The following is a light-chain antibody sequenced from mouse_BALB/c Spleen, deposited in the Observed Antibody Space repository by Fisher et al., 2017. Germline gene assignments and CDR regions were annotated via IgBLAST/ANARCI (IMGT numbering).Light chain of an antibody. CDR2: STS. V-gene: IGKV4-57*01. CDR1: SSVSY. CDR3: QQWSSYPLT. Sequence: IVMTQSPAIMSASPGEKVTITCSASSSVSYMHWFQQKPGTSPKLWIYSTSNLASGVPARFSGSGSGTSYSLTISRMEAEDAATYYCQQWSSYPLTFGAGTKLELK. J-gene: IGKJ5*01.